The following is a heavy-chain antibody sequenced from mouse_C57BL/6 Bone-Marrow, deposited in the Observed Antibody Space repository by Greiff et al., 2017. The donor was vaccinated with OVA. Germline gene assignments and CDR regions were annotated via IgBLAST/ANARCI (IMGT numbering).Heavy chain of an antibody. D-gene: IGHD4-1*01. Sequence: VQLKESGGGLVQPGGSLSLSCAASGFTFTDYYMSWVRQPPGKALEWLGFIRNKANGYTTEYSASVKGRFTISRDNSQSILYLQMNALRAEDSATYYCASQNWDAFDYWGQGTTLTVSS. J-gene: IGHJ2*01. V-gene: IGHV7-3*01. CDR3: ASQNWDAFDY. CDR2: IRNKANGYTT. CDR1: GFTFTDYY.